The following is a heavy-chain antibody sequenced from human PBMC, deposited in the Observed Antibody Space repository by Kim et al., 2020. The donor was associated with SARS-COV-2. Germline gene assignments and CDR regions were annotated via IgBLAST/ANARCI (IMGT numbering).Heavy chain of an antibody. CDR3: VRDGMESAHYSDS. CDR1: GFTFSSYW. J-gene: IGHJ5*01. CDR2: IKSDGSST. D-gene: IGHD2-15*01. V-gene: IGHV3-74*01. Sequence: GGSLRLSCAASGFTFSSYWMHWVRQAPGKGLVWVSRIKSDGSSTSYADSVKGRFTISRDNAKNTLYLQMDSLRAEDKAVYYCVRDGMESAHYSDSWCHG.